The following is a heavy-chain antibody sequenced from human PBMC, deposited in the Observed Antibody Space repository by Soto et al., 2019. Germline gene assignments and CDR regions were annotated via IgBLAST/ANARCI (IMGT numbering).Heavy chain of an antibody. CDR2: ISAYNGNT. CDR3: ATERYSLDP. J-gene: IGHJ5*02. D-gene: IGHD2-15*01. CDR1: GYSFTVDR. V-gene: IGHV1-18*01. Sequence: SVEVSSKAAGYSFTVDRISWVRQAPGQGLEWMGWISAYNGNTNYAQKLQGRVTMTTDTSTSTAYMELRSLRSDDTAVYYCATERYSLDPWGQGTLVTVSS.